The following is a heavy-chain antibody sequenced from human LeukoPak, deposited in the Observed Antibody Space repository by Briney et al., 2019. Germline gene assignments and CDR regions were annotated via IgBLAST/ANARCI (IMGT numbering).Heavy chain of an antibody. CDR1: GFTFSGYG. D-gene: IGHD6-19*01. J-gene: IGHJ5*02. Sequence: GGSLRLSCAASGFTFSGYGMHWVRQAPGKGLEWVAVISYDGSNKYYADSVKGRFTISRDNSKNTLYLQMNSLRAEDTAVYYCARDLLRRVAVAGTHGWFDPWGQGTLVTVSS. CDR2: ISYDGSNK. V-gene: IGHV3-30*03. CDR3: ARDLLRRVAVAGTHGWFDP.